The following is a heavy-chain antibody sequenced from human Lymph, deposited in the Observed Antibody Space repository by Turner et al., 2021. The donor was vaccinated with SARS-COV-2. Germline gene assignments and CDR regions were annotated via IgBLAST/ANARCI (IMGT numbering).Heavy chain of an antibody. J-gene: IGHJ4*02. CDR2: ISWNSGSI. CDR3: AKDRGGEQLVRLFDY. V-gene: IGHV3-9*01. D-gene: IGHD6-6*01. CDR1: GFTFDDYA. Sequence: VQLVESGGGWVQPGRSLRLSCAASGFTFDDYAMHWVRQAPGKGLEWVSGISWNSGSIGYADSVKGRFTISRDNAKNSLYLQMNSLRVEDTALYYCAKDRGGEQLVRLFDYWGQGTLVTVSS.